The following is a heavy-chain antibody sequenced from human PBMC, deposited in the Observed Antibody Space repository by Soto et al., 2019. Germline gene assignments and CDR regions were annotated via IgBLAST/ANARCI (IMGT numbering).Heavy chain of an antibody. Sequence: SETLSLTCTVSGGSISSYYWSWIRQPPGKGLEWIGYIYYSGSTNYNPSLKSRVTISVDTSKNQFSLKLSSVTAADTAVYYCARGIYYDFWSGYYSQTTYYFDYWGQGTLVTVSS. J-gene: IGHJ4*02. CDR3: ARGIYYDFWSGYYSQTTYYFDY. V-gene: IGHV4-59*01. CDR2: IYYSGST. CDR1: GGSISSYY. D-gene: IGHD3-3*01.